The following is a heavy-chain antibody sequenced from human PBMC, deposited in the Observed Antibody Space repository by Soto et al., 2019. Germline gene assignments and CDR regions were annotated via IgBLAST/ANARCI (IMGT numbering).Heavy chain of an antibody. CDR3: ASPGVFVDTSYGFDH. CDR1: CGSISSGGYY. Sequence: QVQLKESGTRLVKPSQTLSLTCTVSCGSISSGGYYWRWIRQHPGKVLEGNGYIYYSGSTSSNPSRKCRVTIPVDTSKNHFSPKMSFVSDADTGVCYGASPGVFVDTSYGFDHWGQGILLIVSS. CDR2: IYYSGST. D-gene: IGHD5-18*01. J-gene: IGHJ5*02. V-gene: IGHV4-31*03.